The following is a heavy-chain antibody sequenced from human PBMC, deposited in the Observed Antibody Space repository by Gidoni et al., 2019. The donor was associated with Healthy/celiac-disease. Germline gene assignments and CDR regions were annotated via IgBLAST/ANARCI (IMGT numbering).Heavy chain of an antibody. CDR1: GGPISSSSYY. Sequence: QLQLQESGPGLVKPSETLSHTCTASGGPISSSSYYWGWIRQPPGKGLEWIGSIYYSGSTYYNPSLKSRVTISVDTSKNQFSLKLSSVTAADTAVYYCASNWGWGGWFDPWGQGTLVTVSS. J-gene: IGHJ5*02. V-gene: IGHV4-39*01. CDR3: ASNWGWGGWFDP. CDR2: IYYSGST. D-gene: IGHD7-27*01.